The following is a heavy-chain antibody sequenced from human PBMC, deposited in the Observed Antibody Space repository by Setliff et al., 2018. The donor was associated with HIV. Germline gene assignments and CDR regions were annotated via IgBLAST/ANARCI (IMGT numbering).Heavy chain of an antibody. CDR2: ITHRGNT. J-gene: IGHJ5*02. Sequence: NPSETLSLTCAVYGGSFSGYSWIWIRQPPGKGLEWLGEITHRGNTNYSPSLKSRITISVDTSKNQFSLKLRSVTVADTATYYCARATSPRPMIRGGWFDPWGQGILVTVSS. CDR1: GGSFSGYS. D-gene: IGHD3-22*01. CDR3: ARATSPRPMIRGGWFDP. V-gene: IGHV4-34*01.